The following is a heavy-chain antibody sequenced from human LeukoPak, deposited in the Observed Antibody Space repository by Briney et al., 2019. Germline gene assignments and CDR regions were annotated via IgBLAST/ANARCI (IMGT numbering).Heavy chain of an antibody. CDR3: ARHDIVGAYDAFDI. J-gene: IGHJ3*02. V-gene: IGHV5-51*01. CDR2: IYPGDSDT. Sequence: WLRQAPGKGLEWLGIIYPGDSDTRYSPSLQGQVTISADKSISTAYLQWSSLKASDTAMYYCARHDIVGAYDAFDIWGQGTMVTVSS. D-gene: IGHD1-26*01.